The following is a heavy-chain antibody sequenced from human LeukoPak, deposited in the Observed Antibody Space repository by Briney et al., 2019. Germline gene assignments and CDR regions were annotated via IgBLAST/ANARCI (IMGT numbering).Heavy chain of an antibody. J-gene: IGHJ4*02. CDR3: TRYSYGLGSDY. D-gene: IGHD5-18*01. Sequence: ASVKVSCKASGYTFTSYGISWVRQAPGQGLEWMGWISAYNGNTNYAQKHQGRVTMTTDTSTSTAYMELRSLRSDDTAVYYCTRYSYGLGSDYWGQGTLVTVSS. CDR2: ISAYNGNT. V-gene: IGHV1-18*01. CDR1: GYTFTSYG.